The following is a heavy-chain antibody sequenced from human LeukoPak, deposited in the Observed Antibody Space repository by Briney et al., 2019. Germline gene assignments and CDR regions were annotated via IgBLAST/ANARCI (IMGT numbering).Heavy chain of an antibody. J-gene: IGHJ3*02. Sequence: SETLSLTCTVSGGSISSYYWSWIRQPPGKGLEWIGYIYYSVSTNYNPSLKSRVTISVDTSKNQFSLKLSSVTAADTAVYYCARGAYYYGSGSSGAFDIWGQGTMVTVSS. D-gene: IGHD3-10*01. CDR3: ARGAYYYGSGSSGAFDI. CDR1: GGSISSYY. V-gene: IGHV4-59*12. CDR2: IYYSVST.